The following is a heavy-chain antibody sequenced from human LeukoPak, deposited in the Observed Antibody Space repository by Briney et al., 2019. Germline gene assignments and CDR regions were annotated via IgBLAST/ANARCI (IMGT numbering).Heavy chain of an antibody. CDR3: AKLKGYSVHKWYYMDV. CDR2: ISGSGGST. Sequence: GGSLRLSCAASGFTFSSYAMSWVRQAPGKGLEWVSAISGSGGSTYYADSVKGRFTISRDNSKNTLYLQMNSLRAEDTAVYYCAKLKGYSVHKWYYMDVWGKGTTVTVSS. CDR1: GFTFSSYA. V-gene: IGHV3-23*01. J-gene: IGHJ6*03. D-gene: IGHD3-22*01.